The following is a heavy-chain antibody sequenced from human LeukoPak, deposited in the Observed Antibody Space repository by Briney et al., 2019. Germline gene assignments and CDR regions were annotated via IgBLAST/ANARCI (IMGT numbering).Heavy chain of an antibody. CDR1: GFTFSPYG. CDR3: ARDLESEPGQGPDY. D-gene: IGHD1-14*01. Sequence: GGSLRLSCAASGFTFSPYGMHWVRQVPGKGLEWVAVISYDGSNKYYADSVKGRFTISRDNSKNTLYLQMNSLRGEDTGVYYCARDLESEPGQGPDYWGQGTLVTVSS. J-gene: IGHJ4*02. CDR2: ISYDGSNK. V-gene: IGHV3-30*03.